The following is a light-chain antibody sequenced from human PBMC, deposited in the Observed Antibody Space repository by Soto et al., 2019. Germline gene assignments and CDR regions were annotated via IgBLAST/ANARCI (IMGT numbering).Light chain of an antibody. V-gene: IGKV1-39*01. J-gene: IGKJ1*01. Sequence: DFQMTQSPSSLSAAVGDRVTITFRASQSISTYLNWYQQKSGKAPKLLIYAASSLQSGVPSRFSGSGSGTDFTLTITRLEPEDFAVYYCQQYGDSPQTFGPGTKVDIK. CDR3: QQYGDSPQT. CDR2: AAS. CDR1: QSISTY.